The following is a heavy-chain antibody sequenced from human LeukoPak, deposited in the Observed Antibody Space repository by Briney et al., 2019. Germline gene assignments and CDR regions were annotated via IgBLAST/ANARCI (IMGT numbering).Heavy chain of an antibody. V-gene: IGHV4-4*07. D-gene: IGHD3-10*01. CDR1: GGSIYSIY. Sequence: SETLSLTCTVSGGSIYSIYRTWIRQPAGKGLEWIGRFYTSGSTNYNPSLKSRVTMSVDTSKNQFSLKLTSVTAADTAVYYCAREDYYGPWFDPWGQGTLVTVSS. J-gene: IGHJ5*02. CDR2: FYTSGST. CDR3: AREDYYGPWFDP.